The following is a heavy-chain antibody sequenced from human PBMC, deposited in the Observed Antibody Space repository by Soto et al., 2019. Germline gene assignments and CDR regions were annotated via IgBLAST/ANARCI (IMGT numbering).Heavy chain of an antibody. D-gene: IGHD5-18*01. CDR2: IIPIFGST. CDR3: AKDGGKDGYFGNWFDP. CDR1: GGTFSNYA. J-gene: IGHJ5*02. Sequence: QVQLLQSGAEVKKPGSSVKVSCKASGGTFSNYAITWVRQAPGQGLEWLGRIIPIFGSTNFAQKFQGRVTLTADESTPTFYMELSSLRSDDTAVYFCAKDGGKDGYFGNWFDPWGQGTLVTVYS. V-gene: IGHV1-69*15.